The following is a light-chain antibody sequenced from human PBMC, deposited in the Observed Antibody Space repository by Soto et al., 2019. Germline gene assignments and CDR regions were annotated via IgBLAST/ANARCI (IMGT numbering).Light chain of an antibody. Sequence: EIVLTQSPATLSLSPGERATLSCRASQSVSRYLAWYQQKPGQAPRLLIYDASNRATGIPARFGGSGSGTDFTLTISSLEPEDFAVYYCQQRTNWPRTFGQGTKVEIK. CDR1: QSVSRY. J-gene: IGKJ1*01. V-gene: IGKV3-11*01. CDR2: DAS. CDR3: QQRTNWPRT.